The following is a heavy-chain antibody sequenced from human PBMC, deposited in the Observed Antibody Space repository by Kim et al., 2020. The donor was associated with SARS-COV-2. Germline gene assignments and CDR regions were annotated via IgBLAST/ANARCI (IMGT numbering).Heavy chain of an antibody. CDR2: ISSSSSYI. D-gene: IGHD2-2*02. V-gene: IGHV3-21*01. CDR3: ARERKVPAAIRFDYYYYMDV. CDR1: GFTFSSYS. J-gene: IGHJ6*03. Sequence: GGSLRLSCAASGFTFSSYSMNWVRQAPGNGLEWVSSISSSSSYIYYADSVKGRFTISRDNAKNSLYLQMNSLRAEDTAVYYCARERKVPAAIRFDYYYYMDVWGKGTTVTVSS.